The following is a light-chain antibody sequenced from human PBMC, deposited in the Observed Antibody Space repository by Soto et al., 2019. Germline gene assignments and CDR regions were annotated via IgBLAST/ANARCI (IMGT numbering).Light chain of an antibody. CDR2: LGS. CDR3: MQVLQNPLT. J-gene: IGKJ4*01. Sequence: DIVVTQSPYSLPVTPGEPASISCRSSQSLLHSNGNTYLDWYLQKPGQSPQLLIYLGSNRASGVPDRFSGSGSGTDYTLRISRVEAEDVGVYYCMQVLQNPLTFGGGTKVEI. V-gene: IGKV2-28*01. CDR1: QSLLHSNGNTY.